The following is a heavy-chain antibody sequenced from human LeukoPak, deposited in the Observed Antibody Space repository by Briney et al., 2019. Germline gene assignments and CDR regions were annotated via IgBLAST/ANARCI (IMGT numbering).Heavy chain of an antibody. CDR3: ATSYGNAVDAFDI. V-gene: IGHV4-59*01. Sequence: SETLSLTCTVSGGSISSYYWSWIRQPPGKGLEWIGYIYYSGSTNYNPSLKSRVTISVDTSKSQFSLKLSSVTAADTAVYYCATSYGNAVDAFDIWGQGTMVTVSS. J-gene: IGHJ3*02. D-gene: IGHD1-1*01. CDR1: GGSISSYY. CDR2: IYYSGST.